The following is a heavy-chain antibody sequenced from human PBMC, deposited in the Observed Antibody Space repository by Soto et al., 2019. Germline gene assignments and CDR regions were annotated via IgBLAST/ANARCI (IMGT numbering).Heavy chain of an antibody. D-gene: IGHD4-17*01. CDR3: ARAASLRYYFDY. CDR1: GGTFSSYA. Sequence: ASVKVSCKASGGTFSSYAISWVRQAPGQGLEWMGGIIPIFGTANYAQKFQGRVTITADESTSTAYMELSSLRSEDTAVYYCARAASLRYYFDYWGQGTLVTVSS. CDR2: IIPIFGTA. J-gene: IGHJ4*02. V-gene: IGHV1-69*13.